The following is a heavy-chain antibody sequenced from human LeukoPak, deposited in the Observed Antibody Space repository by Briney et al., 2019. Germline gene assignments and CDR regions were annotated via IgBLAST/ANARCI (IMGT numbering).Heavy chain of an antibody. CDR2: IDPSDSYT. Sequence: GESLRISCKGSGYSFTNYWISWVRQMPGKGLEWMGRIDPSDSYTNYSPSFQGHVTISADKSISTAYLQWSSLKASDTAMYYCARSTYCSGGSCYIDYWGRGTLVTVSS. D-gene: IGHD2-15*01. CDR1: GYSFTNYW. CDR3: ARSTYCSGGSCYIDY. V-gene: IGHV5-10-1*01. J-gene: IGHJ4*02.